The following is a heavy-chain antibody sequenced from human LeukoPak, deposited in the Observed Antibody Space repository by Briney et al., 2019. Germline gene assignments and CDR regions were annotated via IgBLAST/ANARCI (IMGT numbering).Heavy chain of an antibody. CDR1: GFTFSSYG. CDR2: IWYDGSNK. Sequence: GGSLRLSCAASGFTFSSYGMHWVRQAPGKGLEWVAVIWYDGSNKYYADSVKGRFTISRDNSKNTLYLQMNSLRAEDTAVYYCARDRYYGSGTIAGLYGGQGTLVTVSS. V-gene: IGHV3-33*01. J-gene: IGHJ4*02. CDR3: ARDRYYGSGTIAGLY. D-gene: IGHD3-10*01.